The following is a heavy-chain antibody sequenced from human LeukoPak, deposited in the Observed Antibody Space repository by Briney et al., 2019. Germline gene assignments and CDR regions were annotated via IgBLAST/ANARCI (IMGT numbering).Heavy chain of an antibody. CDR3: AKHIAARPSYFDY. D-gene: IGHD6-6*01. V-gene: IGHV3-23*01. Sequence: PGGSLRLSCAASGFTFSNYATSWVRQAPGKGLESVSVISDSGGSTDYADSVKGRFTISRDNSKNTLYLQMNSLRAEDTAVYYCAKHIAARPSYFDYWGQGTLVTVSS. J-gene: IGHJ4*02. CDR2: ISDSGGST. CDR1: GFTFSNYA.